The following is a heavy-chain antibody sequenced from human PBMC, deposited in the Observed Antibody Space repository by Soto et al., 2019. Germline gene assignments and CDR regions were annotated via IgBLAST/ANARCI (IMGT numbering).Heavy chain of an antibody. CDR3: VRENYYYGMDV. CDR2: INNAGTT. V-gene: IGHV3-66*01. J-gene: IGHJ6*02. Sequence: EVQLVESGGTLVQPGGSLKLSCAASGFDASVNFMTWVRQAPGKGLEWVSAINNAGTTFYADSVKGRFTISRDDSKNTLFLQMNSLRVEDTDMYYCVRENYYYGMDVWGQGTAVTVSS. CDR1: GFDASVNF.